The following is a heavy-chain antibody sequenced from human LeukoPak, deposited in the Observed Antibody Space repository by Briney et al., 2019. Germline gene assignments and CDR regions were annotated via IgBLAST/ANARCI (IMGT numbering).Heavy chain of an antibody. V-gene: IGHV4-39*01. CDR1: GGSISSSSYN. D-gene: IGHD6-6*01. CDR3: ARPSTKYSSSSGYFQH. J-gene: IGHJ1*01. Sequence: SETLSLTCTVSGGSISSSSYNWGWIRQPPGKGLEWIGSIYYSGSTYYNPSLKSRVTISVDTSKNQFSLKLSTVTAADTAVYYCARPSTKYSSSSGYFQHWGQGTLVTVSS. CDR2: IYYSGST.